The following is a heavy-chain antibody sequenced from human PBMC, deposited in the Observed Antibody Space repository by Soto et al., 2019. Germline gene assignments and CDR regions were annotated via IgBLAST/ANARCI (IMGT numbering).Heavy chain of an antibody. CDR1: GYSFTSYW. V-gene: IGHV5-51*01. D-gene: IGHD2-15*01. Sequence: GESLKISCRGSGYSFTSYWIGWVRQMPGKGLEWMGTIYPGDSDTRYSPSFQGQVTISADKSISTAYLQWSSLKASDTAMYYCARVXGYCSGGSCEALAGFDPWGQGTLVTVSS. CDR3: ARVXGYCSGGSCEALAGFDP. J-gene: IGHJ5*02. CDR2: IYPGDSDT.